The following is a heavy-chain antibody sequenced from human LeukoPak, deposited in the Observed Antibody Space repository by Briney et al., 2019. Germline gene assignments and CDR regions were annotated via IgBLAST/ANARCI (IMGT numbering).Heavy chain of an antibody. CDR3: ATPWGCTRPACPFLH. Sequence: ASVNVSCKASRFTLIGHYLHWVRQAPGQGLQWMGWINRKSGDTKYAQNFQGRVTMTRDTSISTSYMELSSLTSDDAAVYYCATPWGCTRPACPFLHWGQGTLVTVSS. V-gene: IGHV1-2*02. CDR1: RFTLIGHY. CDR2: INRKSGDT. J-gene: IGHJ4*02. D-gene: IGHD2-8*01.